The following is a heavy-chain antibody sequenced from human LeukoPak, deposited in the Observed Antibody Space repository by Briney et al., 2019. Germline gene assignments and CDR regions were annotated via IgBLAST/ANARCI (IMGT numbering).Heavy chain of an antibody. J-gene: IGHJ4*02. CDR2: ISSSGSTI. CDR1: GFTFSDYY. V-gene: IGHV3-11*01. Sequence: NPGGSLRLSCAASGFTFSDYYMSWIRQAPGKGLEWVSYISSSGSTIYYADSVKGRFTISRDNAKNSLYLQMNSLRAEDTAVYYCASRDVDTALDYWGQGTLVTVSS. CDR3: ASRDVDTALDY. D-gene: IGHD5-18*01.